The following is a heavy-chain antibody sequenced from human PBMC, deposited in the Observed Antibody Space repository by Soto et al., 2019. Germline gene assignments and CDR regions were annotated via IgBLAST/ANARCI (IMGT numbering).Heavy chain of an antibody. CDR2: ISGDNGNT. CDR1: AYTFTNYA. J-gene: IGHJ4*02. V-gene: IGHV1-18*01. CDR3: ATGLLVYCSGGSCYSDS. D-gene: IGHD2-15*01. Sequence: QVQLVQSGAEVKKPGASVRVSCQPSAYTFTNYAVTWVRQAPGQGLEWMGWISGDNGNTIYAQKFQGRFTMTTDTSTRTAYIELMSLRSDDTAVYYCATGLLVYCSGGSCYSDSWGQGTLLTVSS.